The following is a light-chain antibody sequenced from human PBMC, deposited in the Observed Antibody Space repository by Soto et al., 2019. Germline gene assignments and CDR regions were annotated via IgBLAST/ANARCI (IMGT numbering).Light chain of an antibody. Sequence: QSALTQPASVSGSPGQSITISCTGSSSDIGGYNYVSWYQQHPGKAPQLMIYDVSYRPSVISDRFSGSKSGNTASLTISGLQPKDEAEYYCSSYGASSTLFGGGTKLTVL. J-gene: IGLJ3*02. CDR2: DVS. CDR1: SSDIGGYNY. CDR3: SSYGASSTL. V-gene: IGLV2-14*03.